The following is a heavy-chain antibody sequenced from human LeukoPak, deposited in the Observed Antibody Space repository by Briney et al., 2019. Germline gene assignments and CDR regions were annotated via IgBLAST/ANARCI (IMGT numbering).Heavy chain of an antibody. J-gene: IGHJ5*02. Sequence: SETLSLTRAVYGGSFSGYYWSWIRQPPGKGLEWIGEINHSGSTNYNPSLKSRVTISVDTSKNQFSLKLSSVTAADTAVYYCARGLTVYDYIWGSYRSRSWFDPWGQGTLVTVSS. CDR2: INHSGST. V-gene: IGHV4-34*01. D-gene: IGHD3-16*02. CDR3: ARGLTVYDYIWGSYRSRSWFDP. CDR1: GGSFSGYY.